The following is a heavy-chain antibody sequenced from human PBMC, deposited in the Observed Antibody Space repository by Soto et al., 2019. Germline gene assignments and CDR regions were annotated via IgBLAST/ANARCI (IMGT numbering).Heavy chain of an antibody. D-gene: IGHD6-6*01. J-gene: IGHJ4*02. Sequence: PSETLSLTCTVSGGSISSYYWSWIRQPPGKGLEWIGYIYYSGSTNYNPSLKSRVTISVDTSKNQFSLKLSSATAADTAVYYCARERYSSSSMIDYWGQGPLVTVSS. CDR3: ARERYSSSSMIDY. CDR1: GGSISSYY. CDR2: IYYSGST. V-gene: IGHV4-59*01.